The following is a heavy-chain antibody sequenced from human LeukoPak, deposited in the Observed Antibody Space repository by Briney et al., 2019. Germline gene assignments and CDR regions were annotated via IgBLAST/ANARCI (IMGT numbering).Heavy chain of an antibody. Sequence: PGGSLRLSCAASGFTFNTYAMHWVRQAPGKGLEYVSAISSNGGRTYYANSVRGRFTISRDNSKNTLYLQMGSLRAEDMAVYYCARGLSSGDYWGQGTLVTVSS. CDR1: GFTFNTYA. D-gene: IGHD6-19*01. CDR2: ISSNGGRT. V-gene: IGHV3-64*01. CDR3: ARGLSSGDY. J-gene: IGHJ4*02.